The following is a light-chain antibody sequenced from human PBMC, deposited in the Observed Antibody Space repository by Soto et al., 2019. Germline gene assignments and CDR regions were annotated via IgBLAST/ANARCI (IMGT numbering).Light chain of an antibody. Sequence: EIVLTQSPGTLSLSPGERATLSCRASQSVSSSNLAWYQQNPGRAPRLLIYGASSRATGIPDRFSGSGSGTDFSLTISRLEPEDFAVYYCQQYGSLPSFGGGTKVEIK. CDR1: QSVSSSN. V-gene: IGKV3-20*01. CDR2: GAS. J-gene: IGKJ4*01. CDR3: QQYGSLPS.